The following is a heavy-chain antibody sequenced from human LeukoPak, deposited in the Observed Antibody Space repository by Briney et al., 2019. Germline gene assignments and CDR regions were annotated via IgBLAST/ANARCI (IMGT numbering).Heavy chain of an antibody. CDR1: GFTFSSYA. V-gene: IGHV3-23*01. CDR3: ARGVPYDSWSGPHYSDY. Sequence: GSLRLSCAASGFTFSSYAMSWVRPAPGKGLEWVSAISGSGGSTYYADSVKGRFTISRDSAKNSLYLQMNSLRAEDTAVYYCARGVPYDSWSGPHYSDYWGQGTLVTVSS. CDR2: ISGSGGST. D-gene: IGHD3-3*01. J-gene: IGHJ4*02.